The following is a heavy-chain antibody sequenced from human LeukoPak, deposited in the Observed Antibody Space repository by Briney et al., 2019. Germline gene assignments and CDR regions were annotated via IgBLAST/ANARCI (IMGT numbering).Heavy chain of an antibody. D-gene: IGHD5-24*01. CDR3: ARDWRWLQSYYFDY. V-gene: IGHV3-33*01. Sequence: GGSLRLSCAASGFTFSNYGIHWVRQAPGKGLEWVAVIWYDGSNKYYADSVKGRFTISRDDSKNTLYLQMNSLRPEDTAIYYCARDWRWLQSYYFDYWGQGTLVTVSS. J-gene: IGHJ4*02. CDR1: GFTFSNYG. CDR2: IWYDGSNK.